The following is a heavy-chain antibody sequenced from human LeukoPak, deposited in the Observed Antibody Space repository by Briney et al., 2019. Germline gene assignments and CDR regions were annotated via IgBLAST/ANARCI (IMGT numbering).Heavy chain of an antibody. CDR2: ITGTSTTI. J-gene: IGHJ6*03. CDR1: GFTFSSYG. D-gene: IGHD1-26*01. CDR3: ARDLRGSTPYYDYYMDV. V-gene: IGHV3-48*01. Sequence: PGGSLRLSCAASGFTFSSYGMNWVRLAPGKGLEWVSYITGTSTTIYDAHSVKGRFTISRDNDKNTLYLQMNSLRAEDTAVYFCARDLRGSTPYYDYYMDVWCKGTSVPVSS.